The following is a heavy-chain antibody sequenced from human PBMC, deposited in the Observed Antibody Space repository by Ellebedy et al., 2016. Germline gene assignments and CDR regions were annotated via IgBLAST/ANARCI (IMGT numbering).Heavy chain of an antibody. Sequence: GGSLRLXCAASGFTFSGYTMNWVRQAPGKGLEWVSSIISSGSDKYYGDSVKGRFTISRDNSKNTLYLQLNSLRYEEAAIYYCVRGPYSSGHCDAFDVWGRGTMVTVSS. J-gene: IGHJ3*01. CDR3: VRGPYSSGHCDAFDV. CDR2: IISSGSDK. D-gene: IGHD6-19*01. CDR1: GFTFSGYT. V-gene: IGHV3-21*01.